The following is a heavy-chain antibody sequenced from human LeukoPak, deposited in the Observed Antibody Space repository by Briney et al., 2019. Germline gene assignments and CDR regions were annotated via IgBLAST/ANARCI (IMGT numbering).Heavy chain of an antibody. CDR2: IYYSGST. Sequence: SETLSLTCTVSGGSISSYYWSWIRQPPGKGLEWIGYIYYSGSTNYNPSLKSRVTISVDTSKNQFSLKLSSVTAADTAVYYCARAYSSGWYHRTYGMDVWGQGTTVTVPS. J-gene: IGHJ6*02. V-gene: IGHV4-59*01. D-gene: IGHD6-19*01. CDR1: GGSISSYY. CDR3: ARAYSSGWYHRTYGMDV.